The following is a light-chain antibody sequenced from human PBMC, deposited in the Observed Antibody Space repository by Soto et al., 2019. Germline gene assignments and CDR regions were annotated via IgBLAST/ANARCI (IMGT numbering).Light chain of an antibody. CDR1: QSVSSSY. Sequence: EIVLTQSPGPLSLSSGERATLSCRASQSVSSSYLAWYQQKPGQAPRLLVYATSSRATGIPDRFSGSGSGTDFTLTISRLEPEDCAVYYCQQYGSSSFTFGQGTKLEIK. J-gene: IGKJ2*01. V-gene: IGKV3-20*01. CDR3: QQYGSSSFT. CDR2: ATS.